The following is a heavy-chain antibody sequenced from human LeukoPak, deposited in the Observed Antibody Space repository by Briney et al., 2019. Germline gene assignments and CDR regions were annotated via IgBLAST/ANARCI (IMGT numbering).Heavy chain of an antibody. CDR2: INTDGTDT. CDR1: GFIFSKQW. V-gene: IGHV3-74*01. CDR3: AKSNWFDP. J-gene: IGHJ5*02. Sequence: GGSLRLSCGASGFIFSKQWMNWVRQAPGKGLVWVARINTDGTDTGYADSVKGRFTISRDNAKDTLYLQMNSLRPEDTAVYYCAKSNWFDPWGQGTLGTVSS.